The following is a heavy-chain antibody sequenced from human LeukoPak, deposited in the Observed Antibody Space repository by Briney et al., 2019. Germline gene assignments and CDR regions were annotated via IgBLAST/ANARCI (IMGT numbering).Heavy chain of an antibody. CDR2: IYYSGST. J-gene: IGHJ4*02. CDR3: ATEDSVWFGRYFDY. CDR1: GGSISNYY. Sequence: SETLSLTCTVSGGSISNYYWSWIRQPPGKGLEWIGYIYYSGSTKYNPSLKSRVTISVDTSKNQFSLNLSSVTAADTAVYYCATEDSVWFGRYFDYWGQGTLVTVSP. V-gene: IGHV4-59*01. D-gene: IGHD3-10*01.